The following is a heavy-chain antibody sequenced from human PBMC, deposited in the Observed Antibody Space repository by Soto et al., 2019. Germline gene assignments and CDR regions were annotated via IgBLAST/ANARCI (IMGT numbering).Heavy chain of an antibody. CDR2: ISWNSGSV. Sequence: EVQLVESGGGLVQPGRSLRLSCAASGFTFDDYAMHWVRQAPGKGLEWVSGISWNSGSVGYADSVKGRFTISRDNAKNSLYLQMSRLRAEDTALYYCAKDRVEGGGLPGLIEYWGQGTLVTVSS. D-gene: IGHD1-1*01. V-gene: IGHV3-9*01. J-gene: IGHJ4*02. CDR1: GFTFDDYA. CDR3: AKDRVEGGGLPGLIEY.